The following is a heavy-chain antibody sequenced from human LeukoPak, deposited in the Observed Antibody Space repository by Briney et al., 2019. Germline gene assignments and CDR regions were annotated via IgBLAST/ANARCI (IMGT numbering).Heavy chain of an antibody. D-gene: IGHD3-16*02. CDR3: ARDGYTGNYMDV. CDR2: IYTSGST. CDR1: GGSISSYY. Sequence: SETQSLTCTVSGGSISSYYWSWIRQPAGKGLEWIGRIYTSGSTNYNPSLKSRVTMSVDTSKNQFSLKLSSVTAADTAVYYCARDGYTGNYMDVWGKGTTVTVSS. V-gene: IGHV4-4*07. J-gene: IGHJ6*03.